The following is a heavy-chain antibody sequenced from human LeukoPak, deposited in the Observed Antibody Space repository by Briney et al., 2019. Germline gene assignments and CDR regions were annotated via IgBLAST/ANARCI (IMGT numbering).Heavy chain of an antibody. CDR2: INHSGST. CDR3: ARGRGNYDSSGPLLDY. Sequence: SETLSLTCAVYGGSFSGYYWSWIRQPPGKGLEWIGEINHSGSTNYNPSLKSRVTISVDTSKNQFSLKLSSVTAADTAVYYCARGRGNYDSSGPLLDYWGQGTLVTVSS. D-gene: IGHD3-22*01. V-gene: IGHV4-34*01. J-gene: IGHJ4*02. CDR1: GGSFSGYY.